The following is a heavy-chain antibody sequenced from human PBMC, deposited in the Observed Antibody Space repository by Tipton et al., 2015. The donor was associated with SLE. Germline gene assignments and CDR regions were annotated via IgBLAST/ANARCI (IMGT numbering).Heavy chain of an antibody. J-gene: IGHJ3*02. Sequence: TLSLTCTVSGGSISSSSYYWGWIRQPPGKGLEWIGRIYYSGSTNYNPSLKSRITISVDTSKNQFSLKLSSVTAADTAVYYCATGGGGDDAFDIWGQGTMVTVSS. CDR2: IYYSGST. D-gene: IGHD2-21*01. V-gene: IGHV4-39*07. CDR3: ATGGGGDDAFDI. CDR1: GGSISSSSYY.